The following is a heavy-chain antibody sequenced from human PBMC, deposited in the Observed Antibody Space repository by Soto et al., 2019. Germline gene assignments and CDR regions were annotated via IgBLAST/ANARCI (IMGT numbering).Heavy chain of an antibody. CDR2: ISAYNGNT. V-gene: IGHV1-18*01. CDR3: ARVWMVRGVITYRNFDY. D-gene: IGHD3-10*01. CDR1: GYTFTSYG. J-gene: IGHJ4*02. Sequence: QVQLVQSGAEVKKPGASVKVSCKASGYTFTSYGISWVRQAPGQGLEWMGWISAYNGNTNYAQKLQGRVTMTTDTSQSRXYMELRSLRSDDTAVYYCARVWMVRGVITYRNFDYWGQGTLVTVSS.